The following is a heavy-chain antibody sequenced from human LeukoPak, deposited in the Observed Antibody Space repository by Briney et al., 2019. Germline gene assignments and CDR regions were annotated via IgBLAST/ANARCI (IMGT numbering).Heavy chain of an antibody. Sequence: GGSLRLSCAAFALTFSNAWMSWVRQAPGKGLEWVGRIKSKTDGGTTDYAAPVKGRFTISRDDSKNTLYLQMNSLKTEDTLVYYCTTGYTTLTNDPLRYYYPMDVWGKGTTVTVSS. CDR2: IKSKTDGGTT. CDR1: ALTFSNAW. D-gene: IGHD2-2*02. J-gene: IGHJ6*03. CDR3: TTGYTTLTNDPLRYYYPMDV. V-gene: IGHV3-15*01.